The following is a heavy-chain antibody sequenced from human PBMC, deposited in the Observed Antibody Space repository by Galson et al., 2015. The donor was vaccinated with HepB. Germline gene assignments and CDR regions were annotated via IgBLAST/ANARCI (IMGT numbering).Heavy chain of an antibody. CDR1: GFTFSSYS. CDR2: ISSSSSYI. Sequence: SLRLSCAASGFTFSSYSMNWVRQAPGKGLEWVSSISSSSSYIYYADSVKGRFTISRDNAKNSLYLQMNSLRAEDTAVYYCARDSALYCSSTSCYEGVFDPWGQGTLVTVSS. CDR3: ARDSALYCSSTSCYEGVFDP. V-gene: IGHV3-21*01. J-gene: IGHJ5*02. D-gene: IGHD2-2*01.